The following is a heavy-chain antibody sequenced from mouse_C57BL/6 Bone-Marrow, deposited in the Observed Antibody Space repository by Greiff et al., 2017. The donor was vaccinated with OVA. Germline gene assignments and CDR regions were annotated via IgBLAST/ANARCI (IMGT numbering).Heavy chain of an antibody. V-gene: IGHV1-72*01. J-gene: IGHJ2*01. Sequence: QVQLQQPGAELVKPGASVKLSCKASGYTFTSYWMHWVKQRPGRGLEWIGMIDPNSGGTKYNEKFKSKSTLTVDQPSSTAYMQLRSLTSEDAAVYYCARRGYYFDYGGQGTTLTVSA. CDR2: IDPNSGGT. CDR3: ARRGYYFDY. CDR1: GYTFTSYW.